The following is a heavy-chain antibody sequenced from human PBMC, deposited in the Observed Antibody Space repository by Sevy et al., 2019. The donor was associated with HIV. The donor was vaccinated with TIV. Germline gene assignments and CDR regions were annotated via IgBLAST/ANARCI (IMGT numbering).Heavy chain of an antibody. CDR2: ISYDGSNK. CDR3: ARGPDSSGWYGVYYYYYGIDV. Sequence: GGSLRLSCAASGFTFSSYAMHWVRQAPGKGLEWVAVISYDGSNKYYADSVKGRFTISRDNSKNTLYLQMNSLRAEDTAVYYCARGPDSSGWYGVYYYYYGIDVWGQGTTVTVSS. J-gene: IGHJ6*02. D-gene: IGHD6-19*01. CDR1: GFTFSSYA. V-gene: IGHV3-30-3*01.